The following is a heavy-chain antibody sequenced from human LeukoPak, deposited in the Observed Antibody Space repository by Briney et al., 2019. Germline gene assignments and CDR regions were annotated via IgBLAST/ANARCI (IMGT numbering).Heavy chain of an antibody. D-gene: IGHD1-26*01. V-gene: IGHV1-46*01. Sequence: ASVKVSCKASGYTFTSYYMHWVRQAPGKGFEWMGIINPSGGSTSYAQKFQGRVTMTRDTSTSTVYMELSSLRSEDTAVYYCARDRGGSYDAFDIWGQGTMVTVSS. J-gene: IGHJ3*02. CDR2: INPSGGST. CDR1: GYTFTSYY. CDR3: ARDRGGSYDAFDI.